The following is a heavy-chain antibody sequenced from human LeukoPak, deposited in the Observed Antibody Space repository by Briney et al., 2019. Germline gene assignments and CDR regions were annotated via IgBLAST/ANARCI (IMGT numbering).Heavy chain of an antibody. CDR3: AREESGGYFDY. V-gene: IGHV1-46*01. CDR1: GYTFTNYY. J-gene: IGHJ4*02. D-gene: IGHD2-8*02. CDR2: SNPTGSST. Sequence: ASMKVSCKASGYTFTNYYMHWVRQAPGQGLEWIGLSNPTGSSTNYAQKFRGRVTMTRDTSTTTVYMELSSLRSEDTAVYYCAREESGGYFDYWGQGTLVTVPS.